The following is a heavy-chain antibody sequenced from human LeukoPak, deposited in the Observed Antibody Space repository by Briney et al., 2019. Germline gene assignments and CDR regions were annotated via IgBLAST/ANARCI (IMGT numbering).Heavy chain of an antibody. Sequence: PGGSLRLSCAASGFTFSSYGMHWVRQAPGKGLEWVSSISSSNNYIYYADSVKGRFTISRDNAKKSLYLQMNSLRAEDTAVYYCARDPSSGWYLKGWFDPWGQGTLVTVSP. D-gene: IGHD6-19*01. CDR1: GFTFSSYG. J-gene: IGHJ5*02. CDR3: ARDPSSGWYLKGWFDP. V-gene: IGHV3-21*01. CDR2: ISSSNNYI.